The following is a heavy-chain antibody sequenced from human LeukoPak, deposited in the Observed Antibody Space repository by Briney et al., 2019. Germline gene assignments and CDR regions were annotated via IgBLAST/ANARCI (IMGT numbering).Heavy chain of an antibody. Sequence: SETLSLTCTVSGGSISSYYWSWIRQPAGKGLEWIGRIYTSGSTNYNPSLKSRVTISVDTSKNQFSLKLSSVTAADTAVYYCARVGLAYCSSTSCYLSAFDPWGQGTLVTVSS. J-gene: IGHJ5*02. CDR2: IYTSGST. CDR1: GGSISSYY. CDR3: ARVGLAYCSSTSCYLSAFDP. D-gene: IGHD2-2*01. V-gene: IGHV4-4*07.